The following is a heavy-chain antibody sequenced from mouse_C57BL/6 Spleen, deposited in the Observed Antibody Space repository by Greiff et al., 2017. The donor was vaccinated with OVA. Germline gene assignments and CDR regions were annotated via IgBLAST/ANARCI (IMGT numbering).Heavy chain of an antibody. CDR3: ARPRGYSFDY. Sequence: VQLQQSGAELVRPGTSVKVSCKASGYTFTNYLIEWVKQRPGQGLEWIGVINPGSGGTNYNEKFKGKATLTADKSSSTAYMQLSSLTSEDSAVDFCARPRGYSFDYWGQGTTLTVSS. J-gene: IGHJ2*01. V-gene: IGHV1-54*01. CDR1: GYTFTNYL. CDR2: INPGSGGT.